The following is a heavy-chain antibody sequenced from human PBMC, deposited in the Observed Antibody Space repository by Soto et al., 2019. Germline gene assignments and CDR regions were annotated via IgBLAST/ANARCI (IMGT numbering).Heavy chain of an antibody. J-gene: IGHJ4*02. D-gene: IGHD3-10*01. CDR1: GGSISSYY. V-gene: IGHV4-59*01. CDR3: ARGYGSGSYYTLFDY. Sequence: SETLSLTCTVSGGSISSYYWSWIRQPPGKGLEWIGYIYYSGSTNYNPSLKSRVTISVDTSKNQFSLKLSSVTAADTAVYYCARGYGSGSYYTLFDYWGQGTLLTVSS. CDR2: IYYSGST.